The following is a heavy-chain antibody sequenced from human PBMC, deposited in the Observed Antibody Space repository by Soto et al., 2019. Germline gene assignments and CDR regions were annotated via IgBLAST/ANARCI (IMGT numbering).Heavy chain of an antibody. J-gene: IGHJ6*02. V-gene: IGHV4-39*01. CDR2: IYYSGST. CDR1: GGSISSSSYY. D-gene: IGHD3-22*01. Sequence: SETLSLTCTVSGGSISSSSYYWGWIRQPPGKGLEWIGSIYYSGSTYYNPSLKSRVTISVDTSKKQFSLKLRSVTAADTAVYYCARRNGGYYDSSGYYYYYYYGMDVWGQGTTVTVSS. CDR3: ARRNGGYYDSSGYYYYYYYGMDV.